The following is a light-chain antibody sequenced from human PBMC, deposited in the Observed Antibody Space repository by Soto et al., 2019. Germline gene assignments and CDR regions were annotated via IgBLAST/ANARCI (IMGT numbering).Light chain of an antibody. V-gene: IGKV1-5*03. CDR2: KAS. CDR1: QNIRTY. J-gene: IGKJ1*01. Sequence: DIQVTQSPSSLSASVRDRVTITCRASQNIRTYLNWYQQRPGKAPKLLIYKASTLESGVPSNFSGSGSGTEFTLTISSLQPEDFATYYCQQYNSYPWTFGQGTKVDVK. CDR3: QQYNSYPWT.